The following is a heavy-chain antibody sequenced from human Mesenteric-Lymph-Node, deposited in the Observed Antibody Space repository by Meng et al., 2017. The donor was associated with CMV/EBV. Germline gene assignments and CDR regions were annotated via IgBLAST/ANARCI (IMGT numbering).Heavy chain of an antibody. Sequence: GESLKISCAASGFTFSSYAMSWVRQAPGKGLEWVSVIYSGGSSTYYADSVKGRFTISRDNSKNTVHLQMNSLRAEDTAVYYCAGAYTGTTWINYYGMDVWGQGTTVTVSS. D-gene: IGHD1-7*01. V-gene: IGHV3-23*03. CDR2: IYSGGSST. J-gene: IGHJ6*02. CDR1: GFTFSSYA. CDR3: AGAYTGTTWINYYGMDV.